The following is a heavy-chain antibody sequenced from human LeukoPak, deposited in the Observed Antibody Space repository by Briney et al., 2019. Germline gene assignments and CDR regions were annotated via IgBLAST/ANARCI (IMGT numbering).Heavy chain of an antibody. Sequence: SVNVSWKATRGTFSNYAISWVRQAPGQGLEWMGVIISIFGTANYAQKFQGRVTITVDESTSTAYMELSSLRSEDTAVYYCARYDYYDSSGYYSDFDYWGQGTLVTVSS. J-gene: IGHJ4*02. V-gene: IGHV1-69*13. CDR2: IISIFGTA. CDR3: ARYDYYDSSGYYSDFDY. CDR1: RGTFSNYA. D-gene: IGHD3-22*01.